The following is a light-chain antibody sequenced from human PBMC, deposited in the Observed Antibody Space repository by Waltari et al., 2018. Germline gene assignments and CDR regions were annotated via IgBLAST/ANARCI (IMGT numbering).Light chain of an antibody. V-gene: IGKV3-15*01. CDR2: GAS. CDR1: QSVSSN. Sequence: EIVMTQSPATLSVSPGERATLSCRASQSVSSNLAWYQQKPGQAPRLLIYGASTRATGIPARFSGSGSGTEFTLTISSLQSEDFAVYYCQRYNNWPFWTFGQGTKVEIK. CDR3: QRYNNWPFWT. J-gene: IGKJ1*01.